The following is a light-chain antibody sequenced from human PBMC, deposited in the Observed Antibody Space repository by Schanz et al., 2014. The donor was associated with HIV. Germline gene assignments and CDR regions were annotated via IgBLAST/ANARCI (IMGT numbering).Light chain of an antibody. J-gene: IGLJ1*01. V-gene: IGLV1-40*01. CDR1: SSNIGAGYD. Sequence: QSVLTQPPSVSGAPGQRVTISCTGSSSNIGAGYDVFWYKQLPGTAPKLLIYRLSGVPDRFSASKSDTSASLAITGLQAEDEANYYCQSYDSSLTVVFGTGTKLTVL. CDR3: QSYDSSLTVV.